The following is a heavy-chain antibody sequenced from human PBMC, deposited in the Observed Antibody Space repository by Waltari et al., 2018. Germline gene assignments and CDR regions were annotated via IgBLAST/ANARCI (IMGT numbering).Heavy chain of an antibody. CDR2: IYYRGST. CDR1: GGSISCSSSY. CDR3: ARGTQLPGT. D-gene: IGHD1-1*01. J-gene: IGHJ5*02. Sequence: LQLQESVPGLVKPSETLSLTCPVLGGSISCSSSYWGWIRQPPGKGLEWIGSIYYRGSTYYNPSLKSRVTISVDTSKNQFSLKLSSVTAADTAVYYCARGTQLPGTWGQGTLVTVSS. V-gene: IGHV4-39*07.